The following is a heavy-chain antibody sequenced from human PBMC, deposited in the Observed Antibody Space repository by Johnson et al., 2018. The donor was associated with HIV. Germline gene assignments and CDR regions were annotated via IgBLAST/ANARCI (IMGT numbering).Heavy chain of an antibody. V-gene: IGHV3-9*01. D-gene: IGHD3-10*01. Sequence: VQLVESGGGLVQPGRSLRLSCAASGFTFDDYAMHWVRQAPGKGLEWVSGISSSGSIGYADSVKGRFTISRDNAKNSLYLQMNSLRAEDTALYYCAKDMSFRDDAFDIWGQGTMVTVSS. J-gene: IGHJ3*02. CDR2: ISSSGSI. CDR3: AKDMSFRDDAFDI. CDR1: GFTFDDYA.